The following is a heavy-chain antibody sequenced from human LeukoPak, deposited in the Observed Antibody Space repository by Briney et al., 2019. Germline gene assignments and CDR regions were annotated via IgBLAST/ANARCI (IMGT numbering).Heavy chain of an antibody. CDR2: ISGSGGST. V-gene: IGHV3-23*01. CDR1: GFTFRSYA. CDR3: AKDGNGGQAPYYFDY. Sequence: GGSLRLSCEASGFTFRSYAMTWVRQAPGKGPEWLSGISGSGGSTYYADSVKGRFTISRDNSKNTLYLQMNSLRVEDTAVYYCAKDGNGGQAPYYFDYWGQGSLVTV. J-gene: IGHJ4*02. D-gene: IGHD2-8*01.